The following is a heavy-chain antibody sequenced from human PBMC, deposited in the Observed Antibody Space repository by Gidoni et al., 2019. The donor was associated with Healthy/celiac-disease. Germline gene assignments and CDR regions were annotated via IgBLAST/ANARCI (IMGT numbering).Heavy chain of an antibody. CDR2: IDTGGST. CDR1: GGSISSGSYY. D-gene: IGHD3-3*01. V-gene: IGHV4-61*02. CDR3: ARWVDAIVGVVISDAFDI. Sequence: QVPLQEPGPGLAKPSQTLSLTCTVSGGSISSGSYYLSWSRQPAGQGLEWIGRIDTGGSTNYNPSLKSRVTMSVDTSKNHFSLKLSSVTAADTAVYYCARWVDAIVGVVISDAFDIWGQGTMVTVSS. J-gene: IGHJ3*02.